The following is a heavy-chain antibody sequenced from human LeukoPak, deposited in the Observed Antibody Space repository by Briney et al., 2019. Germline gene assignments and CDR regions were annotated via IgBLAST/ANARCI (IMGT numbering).Heavy chain of an antibody. J-gene: IGHJ4*02. CDR2: ISSSGSYT. CDR3: TRGSEGYYDSSGRMVEY. D-gene: IGHD3-22*01. Sequence: GGSLRLSCVASGFTLRDYYMSWIRQAPGKGLEWVSYISSSGSYTNYADSVKGRFTISRDNARDSLYLQMNSLRAEDTAVYYCTRGSEGYYDSSGRMVEYWGQGTLVTVSS. CDR1: GFTLRDYY. V-gene: IGHV3-11*05.